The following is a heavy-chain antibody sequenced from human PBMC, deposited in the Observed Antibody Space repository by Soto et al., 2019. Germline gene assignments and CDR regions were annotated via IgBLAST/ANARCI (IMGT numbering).Heavy chain of an antibody. CDR3: ARDANYGSGSYYQPYYYYYYMDV. V-gene: IGHV3-74*01. Sequence: GGSLRLSCAASGFTFSSYWMHWVRQAPGKRLVWVSRINSDGSSTSYADSVKGRFTISRDNAKNTLYLQMNSLRAEDTAVYYCARDANYGSGSYYQPYYYYYYMDVWGKGTTVTVSS. D-gene: IGHD3-10*01. CDR2: INSDGSST. CDR1: GFTFSSYW. J-gene: IGHJ6*03.